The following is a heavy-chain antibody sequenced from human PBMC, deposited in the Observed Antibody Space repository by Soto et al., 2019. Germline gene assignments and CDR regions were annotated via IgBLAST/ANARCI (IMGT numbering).Heavy chain of an antibody. J-gene: IGHJ4*02. V-gene: IGHV4-34*01. Sequence: SETLSLTCAVYGGSFSGYYWSWIRQPPGKGLEWIGEINHSGSTNYNPSLKSRVTISVNTSKNQFSLKLSSVTAADTAVYYCAITRQAIYGSGSYPLDYWGQGTLVTVSS. CDR1: GGSFSGYY. CDR3: AITRQAIYGSGSYPLDY. CDR2: INHSGST. D-gene: IGHD3-10*01.